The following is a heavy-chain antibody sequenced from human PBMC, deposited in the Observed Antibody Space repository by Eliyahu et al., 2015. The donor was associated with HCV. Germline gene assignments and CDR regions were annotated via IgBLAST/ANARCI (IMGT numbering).Heavy chain of an antibody. J-gene: IGHJ5*02. CDR2: IHYSGST. V-gene: IGHV4-59*01. CDR3: ASGGGGIAVAGTGGWFDP. CDR1: GGSITXYY. D-gene: IGHD6-19*01. Sequence: QVQLQESGPGLVKPSETLSLTCTVSGGSITXYYWSWTRQPPGKGLEWIGYIHYSGSTNHNPXLKSRVTISVDTSKNQFSLNLTSVTAADTAVYYCASGGGGIAVAGTGGWFDPWGQGTLVTVSS.